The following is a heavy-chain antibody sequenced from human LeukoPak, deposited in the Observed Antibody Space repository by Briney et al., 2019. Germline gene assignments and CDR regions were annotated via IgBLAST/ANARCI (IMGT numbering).Heavy chain of an antibody. CDR2: ISSSSSYI. J-gene: IGHJ4*02. V-gene: IGHV3-21*01. Sequence: GGSLRLSCAAPGFTFSSYRMNWVRQAPGKGLEWVSSISSSSSYIYYADSVKGRFTISRDNAKNSLYLQMNSLRAEDTAVYYCASKLLWFGEFQPDYWGQGTLVTVSS. CDR1: GFTFSSYR. D-gene: IGHD3-10*01. CDR3: ASKLLWFGEFQPDY.